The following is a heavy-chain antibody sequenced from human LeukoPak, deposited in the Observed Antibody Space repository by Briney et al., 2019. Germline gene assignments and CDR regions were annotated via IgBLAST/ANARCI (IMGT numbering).Heavy chain of an antibody. J-gene: IGHJ5*02. CDR1: GGSISSYY. CDR3: ARVQQSSSWTKQEVWFDP. V-gene: IGHV4-4*07. Sequence: SETLSLTCTVSGGSISSYYWSWIRQPAGKGLEWIGRIYTSGSTNYNPSLKSRVTMSVDTSKNQFSLKLSSVTAADTAVYYCARVQQSSSWTKQEVWFDPWGQGTLVTVSS. CDR2: IYTSGST. D-gene: IGHD6-13*01.